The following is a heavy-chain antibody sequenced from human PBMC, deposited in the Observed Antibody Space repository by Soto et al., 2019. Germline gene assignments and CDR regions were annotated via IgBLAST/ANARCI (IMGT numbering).Heavy chain of an antibody. CDR3: AKDLNSYTGRFYLDF. Sequence: EVQLLEAGGGLVQPGGSLRLSCAASGFTFSNYAMTWVRQAPVKGLEWVSLIRKKGGSTYYADSVKGRFTVSRDDSKNMLYLQMDSLRAEDTAVYYCAKDLNSYTGRFYLDFWGQGTLVTVSS. J-gene: IGHJ4*02. CDR1: GFTFSNYA. D-gene: IGHD3-16*01. CDR2: IRKKGGST. V-gene: IGHV3-23*01.